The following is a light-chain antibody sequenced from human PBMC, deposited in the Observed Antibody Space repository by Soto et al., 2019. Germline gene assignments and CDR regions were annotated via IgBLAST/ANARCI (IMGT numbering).Light chain of an antibody. CDR3: QQYAASPLT. CDR2: GAS. J-gene: IGKJ1*01. V-gene: IGKV3-20*01. CDR1: QSVSNNY. Sequence: EVVLTQSPGTLSLSPRERATLSCRASQSVSNNYLAWYQHKPGQAPRLLIYGASNRAPGIPDRFSGSGSGPDLTLTISRLEPEDFAVYYCQQYAASPLTFGQGTLVEVK.